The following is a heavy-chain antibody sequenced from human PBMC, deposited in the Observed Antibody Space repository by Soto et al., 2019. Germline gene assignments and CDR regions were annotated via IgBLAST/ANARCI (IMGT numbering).Heavy chain of an antibody. CDR2: INHSGST. Sequence: SETLSLTCAVYGGSFSGYYWSWIRQPPGKGLEWIGEINHSGSTNYNPSLKSRVTISVDTSKNQFSLKLSSVTAADTAVYYCAREFRRSSSFAFDIWGQGTMVTVSS. J-gene: IGHJ3*02. V-gene: IGHV4-34*01. D-gene: IGHD6-6*01. CDR3: AREFRRSSSFAFDI. CDR1: GGSFSGYY.